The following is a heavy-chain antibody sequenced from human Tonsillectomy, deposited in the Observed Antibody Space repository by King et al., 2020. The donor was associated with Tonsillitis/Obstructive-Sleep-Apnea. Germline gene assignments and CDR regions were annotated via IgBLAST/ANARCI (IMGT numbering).Heavy chain of an antibody. D-gene: IGHD1-26*01. CDR2: ISYDGSDK. CDR3: ASGGPGDPAGRNYFYYYMDV. Sequence: VQLVESGGGVVQPGRSLRLSCAASGFTFSSYAIHWVRQAPGKGLEWVAVISYDGSDKYYADYVKGRFTISRDNSKNTLYLQMNSLRAEDTAVYYCASGGPGDPAGRNYFYYYMDVWGKGTTVTVSS. CDR1: GFTFSSYA. J-gene: IGHJ6*03. V-gene: IGHV3-30*04.